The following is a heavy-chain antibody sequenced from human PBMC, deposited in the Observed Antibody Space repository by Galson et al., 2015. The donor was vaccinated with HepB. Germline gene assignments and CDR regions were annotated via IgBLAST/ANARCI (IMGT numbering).Heavy chain of an antibody. Sequence: SLRLSCAASGFTFSSYGMSWVRQAPGKGLEWVSGISSSGGSTHYADSVKGRFTISRDNSKNTLSLQMNSLRAEDTAIYYGAKGLYVVWFDPWGQGTLVTVSS. CDR1: GFTFSSYG. D-gene: IGHD2-8*01. CDR2: ISSSGGST. J-gene: IGHJ5*02. V-gene: IGHV3-23*01. CDR3: AKGLYVVWFDP.